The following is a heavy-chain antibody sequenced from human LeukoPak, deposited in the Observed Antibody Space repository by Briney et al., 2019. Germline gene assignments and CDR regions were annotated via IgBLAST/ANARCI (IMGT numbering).Heavy chain of an antibody. CDR2: INHSGRT. J-gene: IGHJ3*02. Sequence: PSETLSLTCAVYGGSFSAYFWSWIRQVPGQGLEWIGEINHSGRTNYNPSMKSRVTISVDTSKNQVSLKLRFVTATDTAVYYCARGWFGFWYNSDADDNAFDIWGQGTMVTVSS. D-gene: IGHD1-1*01. CDR3: ARGWFGFWYNSDADDNAFDI. CDR1: GGSFSAYF. V-gene: IGHV4-34*01.